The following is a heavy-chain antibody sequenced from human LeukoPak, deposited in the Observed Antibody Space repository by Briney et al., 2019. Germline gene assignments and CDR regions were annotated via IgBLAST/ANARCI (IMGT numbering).Heavy chain of an antibody. Sequence: ASVKVSCKASGGTFSSYAISWVRQAPGQGLEWMGWISAYNGNTNYAQKLQGRVTMTTDTSTSTAYMELRSLRSDDTAVYYCAATDSNCFDPWGQETLVTVSS. CDR2: ISAYNGNT. J-gene: IGHJ5*02. V-gene: IGHV1-18*01. CDR3: AATDSNCFDP. D-gene: IGHD1-1*01. CDR1: GGTFSSYA.